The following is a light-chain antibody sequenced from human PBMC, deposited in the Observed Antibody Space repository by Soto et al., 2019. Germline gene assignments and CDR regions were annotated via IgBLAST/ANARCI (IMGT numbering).Light chain of an antibody. CDR2: GAS. J-gene: IGKJ4*01. CDR3: QQYNDWPRT. CDR1: QSVYNN. V-gene: IGKV3-15*01. Sequence: EIVMTQSPATLSVSPGERATLSCRASQSVYNNLAWYQQKPGQAPRLLIYGASTRATGIPARFSGSESGTEFTLTISSLQSEDVAVYFCQQYNDWPRTFGGGTKVDIK.